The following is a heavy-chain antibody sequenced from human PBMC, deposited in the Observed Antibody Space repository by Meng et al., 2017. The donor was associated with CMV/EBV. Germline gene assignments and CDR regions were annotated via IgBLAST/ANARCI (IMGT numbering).Heavy chain of an antibody. J-gene: IGHJ4*02. CDR3: ARVVRGGSYLGGDYFDY. CDR2: ISAYNNYT. CDR1: GHTLSNYR. Sequence: ASVKVSCKASGHTLSNYRINWVRQAPGQGLEWMGLISAYNNYTNYAQKLQGRVTMTTDTSTSTAYMELRSLRSDDTAVYYCARVVRGGSYLGGDYFDYWGQGTLVTVSS. V-gene: IGHV1-18*01. D-gene: IGHD1-26*01.